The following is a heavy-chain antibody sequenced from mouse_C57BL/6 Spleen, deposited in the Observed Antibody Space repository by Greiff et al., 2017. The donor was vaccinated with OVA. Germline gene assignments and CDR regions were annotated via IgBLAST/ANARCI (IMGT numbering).Heavy chain of an antibody. CDR2: IHPNSGST. Sequence: QVQLQQSGAVLVKPGASVKLSCKASGYTFTSYWMHWVKQRPGQGLEWIGMIHPNSGSTNYNEKFKSKATLTVDKSSSTAYMHLSSLTSEDSAGYYCARRGTFFDDWGQGTTLTVSS. J-gene: IGHJ2*01. V-gene: IGHV1-64*01. CDR1: GYTFTSYW. CDR3: ARRGTFFDD.